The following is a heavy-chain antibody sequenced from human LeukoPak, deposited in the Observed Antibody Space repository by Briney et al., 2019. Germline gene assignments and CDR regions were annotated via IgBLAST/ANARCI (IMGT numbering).Heavy chain of an antibody. D-gene: IGHD3-9*01. CDR1: GFTFSSYE. CDR2: ISSSGSTI. J-gene: IGHJ3*02. Sequence: GGSLRLSCAASGFTFSSYEMNWVRQAPGKGLEGVSYISSSGSTIYYADSVKGRFTISRDNAKNSLYLQINSLRAEDTAVYYCARIRLRYFDWLSILDAFDIWGQGTMVTVSS. CDR3: ARIRLRYFDWLSILDAFDI. V-gene: IGHV3-48*03.